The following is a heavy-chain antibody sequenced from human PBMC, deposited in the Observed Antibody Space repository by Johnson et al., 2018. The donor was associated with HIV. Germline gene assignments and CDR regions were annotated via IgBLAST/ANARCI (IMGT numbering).Heavy chain of an antibody. Sequence: VQLVESGGGLVQPGGSLRLSCAASGFTFSSYWMHWVRQAPGTGLVWVSSINSDGSSTSYADSVKGRFTISRDNAKNTLYVQMNRLRAEDTAVYYCARRAYYYDSSGYPDAFDIWGQGTMVTVSS. V-gene: IGHV3-74*02. CDR3: ARRAYYYDSSGYPDAFDI. D-gene: IGHD3-22*01. CDR1: GFTFSSYW. J-gene: IGHJ3*02. CDR2: INSDGSST.